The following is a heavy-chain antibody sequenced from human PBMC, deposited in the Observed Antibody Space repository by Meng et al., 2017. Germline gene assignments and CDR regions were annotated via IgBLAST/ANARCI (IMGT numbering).Heavy chain of an antibody. D-gene: IGHD1-26*01. CDR2: IWYDGSNK. J-gene: IGHJ3*02. CDR3: AREGWELRDAFDI. CDR1: GFTVRSNY. Sequence: GGLGGGWTHPGGLLGLSLAASGFTVRSNYMSWFRQAPGKGLEWVAVIWYDGSNKYYADSVKGRFTISRDNSKNTLYLQMNSLRAEDTAVYYCAREGWELRDAFDIWGQGTMVTVSS. V-gene: IGHV3-33*08.